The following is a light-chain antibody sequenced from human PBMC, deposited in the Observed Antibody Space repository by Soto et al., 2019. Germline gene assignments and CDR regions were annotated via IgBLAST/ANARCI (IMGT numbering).Light chain of an antibody. CDR1: SSDVGGYDY. J-gene: IGLJ1*01. CDR2: DVY. Sequence: QSALTQTASVSGSPGQSITLSCTGTSSDVGGYDYVCWYQQHPGKAPKLMIYDVYHRPSGVSNRFSGSKSGNTASLTISGLQAEDEGDYYCSSYTSNSTYVFGTGTKLTVL. V-gene: IGLV2-14*03. CDR3: SSYTSNSTYV.